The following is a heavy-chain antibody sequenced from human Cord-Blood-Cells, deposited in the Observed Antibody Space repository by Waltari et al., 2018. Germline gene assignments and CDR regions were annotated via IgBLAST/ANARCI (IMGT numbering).Heavy chain of an antibody. J-gene: IGHJ6*02. CDR2: IYYSGST. Sequence: QVQLQESGPGLVKPSQTLSLTCTVSGGSISSGDYYWSWIRQPPGKGLGLIGYIYYSGSTYYNPSLKSRVTISVATSKNQFSLKLSSVTAADTAVYYCARDPRQFSSSWYYYYYGMDVWGQGTTVTVSS. CDR1: GGSISSGDYY. CDR3: ARDPRQFSSSWYYYYYGMDV. D-gene: IGHD6-13*01. V-gene: IGHV4-30-4*08.